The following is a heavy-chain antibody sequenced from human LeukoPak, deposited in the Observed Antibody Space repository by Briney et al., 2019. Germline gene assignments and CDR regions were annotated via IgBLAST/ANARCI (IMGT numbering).Heavy chain of an antibody. CDR2: INHNGNVN. D-gene: IGHD3-22*01. CDR1: GFTFSSYW. CDR3: ARVNYDSSGLVP. J-gene: IGHJ5*02. V-gene: IGHV3-7*03. Sequence: GGSLRLSCAASGFTFSSYWMNWARQAPGKGLEWVASINHNGNVNYYVDSVKGRFTISRDNAKNSLYLQTSNLRTEDAAVYFCARVNYDSSGLVPWGQGTLVTVSS.